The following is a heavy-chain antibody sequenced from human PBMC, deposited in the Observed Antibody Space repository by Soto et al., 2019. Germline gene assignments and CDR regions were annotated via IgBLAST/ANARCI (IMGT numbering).Heavy chain of an antibody. D-gene: IGHD3-3*01. CDR3: ARVVVEDDFWSGYPNWFDP. CDR2: INHSGST. J-gene: IGHJ5*02. CDR1: GGSFSGYY. V-gene: IGHV4-34*01. Sequence: SETLSLTCAVYGGSFSGYYWSWIRQPPGKGLEWIGEINHSGSTNYNPSLKSRVTISVDTSKNQFSLKLSSVTAADTAVYYCARVVVEDDFWSGYPNWFDPWGQGILVTVSS.